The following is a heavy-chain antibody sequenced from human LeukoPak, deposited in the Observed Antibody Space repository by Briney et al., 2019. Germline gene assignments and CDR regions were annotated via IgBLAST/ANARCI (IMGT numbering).Heavy chain of an antibody. V-gene: IGHV4-30-2*01. D-gene: IGHD5-18*01. CDR2: IYHSGST. CDR3: ARDHRPGYSYGLDV. J-gene: IGHJ6*02. CDR1: GGSISSGGYS. Sequence: SETLSLTCAVSGGSISSGGYSWSWIRQPPGKGLEWIGYIYHSGSTYYNPSLKSRVTISVDTSKNQCSLKLTSVTAADTAVYYCARDHRPGYSYGLDVWGQGTTVTVSS.